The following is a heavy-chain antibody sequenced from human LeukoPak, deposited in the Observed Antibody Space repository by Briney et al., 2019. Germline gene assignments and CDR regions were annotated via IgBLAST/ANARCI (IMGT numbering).Heavy chain of an antibody. J-gene: IGHJ4*02. CDR3: ARGGSSGYYNLYYFDY. CDR1: GGSISSYY. Sequence: SETLSLTCTVSGGSISSYYWSWIRQPPGKGLEWIGYIYYSGGTNYNPSLKSRVTISVDTSKNQFSLKLSSVTAADTAVYYCARGGSSGYYNLYYFDYWGQGTLVTVSS. V-gene: IGHV4-59*01. CDR2: IYYSGGT. D-gene: IGHD3-22*01.